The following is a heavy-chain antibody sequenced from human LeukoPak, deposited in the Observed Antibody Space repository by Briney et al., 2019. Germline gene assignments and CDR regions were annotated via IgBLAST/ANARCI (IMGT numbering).Heavy chain of an antibody. J-gene: IGHJ5*02. Sequence: GGSLRLSCAASGFILSSYGMHWVRPAPRKGLAWVAFIRFDGSNNYYAASVKGRFTISRDNSQNTLYLQMNSRTLEVTAVYYFAKDYGITGTGGSWFVPWGQGTMVTVS. D-gene: IGHD1-20*01. CDR2: IRFDGSNN. CDR1: GFILSSYG. V-gene: IGHV3-30*02. CDR3: AKDYGITGTGGSWFVP.